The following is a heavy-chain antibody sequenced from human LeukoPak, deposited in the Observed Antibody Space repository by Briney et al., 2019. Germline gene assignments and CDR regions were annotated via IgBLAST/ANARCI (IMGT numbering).Heavy chain of an antibody. V-gene: IGHV4-30-2*01. CDR2: IYHSGST. D-gene: IGHD2-15*01. Sequence: SQTLSLTCTVSGGSISSGGYYWSWIRQPTGKGLEWIGYIYHSGSTYYNPSLKSRVTISVDTSKNQFSLKLSSVTAADTAVYYCARDRVVVGIATRYYYGMDVWGQGTTVTVSS. CDR3: ARDRVVVGIATRYYYGMDV. J-gene: IGHJ6*02. CDR1: GGSISSGGYY.